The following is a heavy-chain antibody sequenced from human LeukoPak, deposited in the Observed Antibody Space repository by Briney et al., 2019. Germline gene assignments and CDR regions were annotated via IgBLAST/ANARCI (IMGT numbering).Heavy chain of an antibody. CDR3: ARVNWNDAGDFDY. Sequence: SETLSLTCTVSGGSISSGSYYWSWIRQPAGKGLEWIGRIYTSGSTNYNPSLKSRVTLSVDTSKNQFSLKLSSVTAADTAVYYCARVNWNDAGDFDYWGQGTLVTVSS. CDR1: GGSISSGSYY. V-gene: IGHV4-61*02. CDR2: IYTSGST. D-gene: IGHD1-20*01. J-gene: IGHJ4*02.